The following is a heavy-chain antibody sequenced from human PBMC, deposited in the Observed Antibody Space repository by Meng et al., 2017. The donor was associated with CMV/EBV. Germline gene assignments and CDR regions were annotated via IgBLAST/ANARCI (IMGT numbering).Heavy chain of an antibody. D-gene: IGHD1-26*01. CDR2: IKQDGSEK. J-gene: IGHJ2*01. CDR1: GFTFSSYW. V-gene: IGHV3-7*01. CDR3: AREFRNGSYLRHWYFDL. Sequence: GESLKISCAASGFTFSSYWMSWVRQAPGKGLEGVANIKQDGSEKYYVDSVKGRFTISRDNAKNSLYLQMNSLRAEDTAVYYCAREFRNGSYLRHWYFDLWGRGTLVTVSS.